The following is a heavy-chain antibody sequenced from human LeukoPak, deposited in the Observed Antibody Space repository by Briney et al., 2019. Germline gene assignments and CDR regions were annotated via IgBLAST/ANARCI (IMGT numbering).Heavy chain of an antibody. CDR2: IRYDGSNK. J-gene: IGHJ4*02. CDR1: GFTFSRYA. CDR3: AKDGGATTTYYFDY. D-gene: IGHD1-26*01. V-gene: IGHV3-30*02. Sequence: GGSLRLSCAASGFTFSRYAMNWVRQAPGKGLEWVAFIRYDGSNKYYADSVKGRFTISRDNSKNTLYLQMNSLRAEDTAVYYCAKDGGATTTYYFDYWGQGTLVTVSS.